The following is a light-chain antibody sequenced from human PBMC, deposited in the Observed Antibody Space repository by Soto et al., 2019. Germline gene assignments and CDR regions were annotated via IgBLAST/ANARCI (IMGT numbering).Light chain of an antibody. J-gene: IGKJ1*01. CDR1: QSVSSH. CDR3: QQYDIWPWT. CDR2: GAS. Sequence: EILLTQSPATLSVSPWERATLSCRASQSVSSHLAWYQQKPGQAPRVLIYGASTRATGSPARFSGSGSGTEFTLTISSLQSEDFVVYFCQQYDIWPWTFGQGTKVDI. V-gene: IGKV3-15*01.